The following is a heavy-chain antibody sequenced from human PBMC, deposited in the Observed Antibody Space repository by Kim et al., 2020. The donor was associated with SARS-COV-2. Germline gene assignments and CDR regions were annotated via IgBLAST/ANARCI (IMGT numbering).Heavy chain of an antibody. CDR1: GYTFTSYA. V-gene: IGHV1-3*01. D-gene: IGHD5-12*01. Sequence: ASVKVSCKASGYTFTSYAMHWVRQAPGQRLEWMGWINAGNGNTKYSQKFQGRVTITRDTSASTAYMELSSLRSEDTAVYYCARSQRYSGTSLDYWGQGTLVTVSS. J-gene: IGHJ4*02. CDR3: ARSQRYSGTSLDY. CDR2: INAGNGNT.